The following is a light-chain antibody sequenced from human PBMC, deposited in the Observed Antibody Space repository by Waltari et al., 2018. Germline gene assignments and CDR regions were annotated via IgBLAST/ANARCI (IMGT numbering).Light chain of an antibody. CDR3: MQGLRLPVT. V-gene: IGKV2-28*01. Sequence: RNSGCKYLDCYLQRPGQAPRLLIFVGSTRATGIPDRFSGSGSGTDFSLKISRVETDDFAVYYCMQGLRLPVTFGQGTKVEIK. CDR2: VGS. J-gene: IGKJ1*01. CDR1: RNSGCKY.